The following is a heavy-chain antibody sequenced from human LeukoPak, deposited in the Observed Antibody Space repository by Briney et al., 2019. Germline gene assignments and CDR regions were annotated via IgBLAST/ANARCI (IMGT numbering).Heavy chain of an antibody. J-gene: IGHJ4*02. CDR2: IYHSGST. Sequence: PSETLSLTCTVSSYSVSSGFYWGWIRQPPGKGLEWIGSIYHSGSTYYNPSLKSRVTISVDTSKNQFSLKLSSVTAADTAVYYCARRWYYYDSWGQGTLVTVSS. V-gene: IGHV4-38-2*02. CDR1: SYSVSSGFY. CDR3: ARRWYYYDS. D-gene: IGHD3-22*01.